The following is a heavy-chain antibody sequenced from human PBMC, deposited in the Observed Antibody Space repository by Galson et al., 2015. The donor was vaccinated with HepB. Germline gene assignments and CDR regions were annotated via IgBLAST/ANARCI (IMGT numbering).Heavy chain of an antibody. Sequence: SLRLSCAASGFTFSSYSMNWVRQAPGKGLEWVSAISGSGGSTYYADSVKGRFTISRDNSKNTLYLQMNSLRAEDTAVYYCAKGGRGSPGRVDYWGQGTLITVSS. CDR2: ISGSGGST. J-gene: IGHJ4*02. CDR3: AKGGRGSPGRVDY. V-gene: IGHV3-23*01. CDR1: GFTFSSYS. D-gene: IGHD3-10*01.